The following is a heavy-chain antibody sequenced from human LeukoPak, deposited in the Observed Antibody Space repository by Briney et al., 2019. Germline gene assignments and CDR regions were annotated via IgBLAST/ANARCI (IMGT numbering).Heavy chain of an antibody. J-gene: IGHJ3*02. D-gene: IGHD3-10*01. CDR1: GFTFSSYS. CDR3: ARSGVISAGFDI. Sequence: PGGSLRLSCAGSGFTFSSYSMTWVRQAPGKGLEWVSYSSGSGTTIYYADSVKGRFTISRDNAKNSLYLQMNSLKAEDTAVYYCARSGVISAGFDIWGQGTMVTISS. V-gene: IGHV3-48*01. CDR2: SSGSGTTI.